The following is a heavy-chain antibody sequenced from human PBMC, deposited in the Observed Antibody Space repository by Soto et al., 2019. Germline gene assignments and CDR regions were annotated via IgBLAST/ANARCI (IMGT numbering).Heavy chain of an antibody. Sequence: QVQLVQSGAEVKKPGASVKVSCKASGYTFTSYGISWVRQAPGQGLEWMGWISAYNGNTNYAQKLQGRVTTTTDTSTSTASMELRSLTSDDTALYYCATVAPPRDYWGQGTLVTVSS. CDR2: ISAYNGNT. CDR3: ATVAPPRDY. V-gene: IGHV1-18*01. J-gene: IGHJ4*02. CDR1: GYTFTSYG.